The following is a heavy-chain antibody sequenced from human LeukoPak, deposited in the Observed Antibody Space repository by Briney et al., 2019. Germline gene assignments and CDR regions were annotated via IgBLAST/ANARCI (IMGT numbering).Heavy chain of an antibody. V-gene: IGHV4-30-4*08. J-gene: IGHJ4*02. D-gene: IGHD2-2*02. Sequence: SETLSLTCTVSGGSISSGDYYWSWIRQPPGKGLEWIVYIYYSGSTYYNPSLESRVTISVDTSKNQFSLKLSSVTAADTAVYYCARDEPAAIGYGGQGTLVTVSS. CDR3: ARDEPAAIGY. CDR1: GGSISSGDYY. CDR2: IYYSGST.